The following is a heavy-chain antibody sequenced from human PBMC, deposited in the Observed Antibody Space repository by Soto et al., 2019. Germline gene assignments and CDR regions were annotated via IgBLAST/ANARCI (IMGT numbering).Heavy chain of an antibody. CDR2: INPGDGNT. CDR1: GYTFTRNA. V-gene: IGHV1-3*01. J-gene: IGHJ4*02. CDR3: ARHTRGYSYGGFDY. Sequence: GASVKVSCKASGYTFTRNAIHWVRQAPGQRLEWMAWINPGDGNTKYSQKFQDRVSLTRDTSGTTAYMELSSLRAEDTALYYCARHTRGYSYGGFDYWGQGTLVTVSS. D-gene: IGHD3-22*01.